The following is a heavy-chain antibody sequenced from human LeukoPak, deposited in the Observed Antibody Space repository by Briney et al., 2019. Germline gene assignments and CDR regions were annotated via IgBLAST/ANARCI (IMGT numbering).Heavy chain of an antibody. J-gene: IGHJ4*02. CDR2: INHSGST. D-gene: IGHD6-13*01. CDR1: GGSFSGYY. Sequence: PSETLSLTCAVYGGSFSGYYWSWIRQPPGRGLEWSGEINHSGSTNYNPSLKSRVTISVDTSKNQFSLKLSSVTAADTAVYYCARGGRRSSWYGFDYFDYWGQGTLVTVSS. CDR3: ARGGRRSSWYGFDYFDY. V-gene: IGHV4-34*01.